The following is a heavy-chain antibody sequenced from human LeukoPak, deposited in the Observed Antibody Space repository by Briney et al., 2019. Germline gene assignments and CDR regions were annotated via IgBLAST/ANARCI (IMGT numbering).Heavy chain of an antibody. D-gene: IGHD2-8*01. J-gene: IGHJ4*02. Sequence: SETLSLTCTVSGGSISSGGYYWSWIRQHPGKGLEWIGYIYYSGSTYYNPSLKSRVTISVDTSKNQFSLKLSSVTAADTAVYYCARRGTTGDVYYFDYWGQGTLVTVSS. CDR2: IYYSGST. V-gene: IGHV4-31*03. CDR1: GGSISSGGYY. CDR3: ARRGTTGDVYYFDY.